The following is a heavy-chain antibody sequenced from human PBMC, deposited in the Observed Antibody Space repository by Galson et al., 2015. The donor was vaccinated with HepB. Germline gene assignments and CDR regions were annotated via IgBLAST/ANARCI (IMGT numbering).Heavy chain of an antibody. V-gene: IGHV3-30*18. J-gene: IGHJ6*02. CDR2: ISYDGSNR. CDR1: GFTFSSYG. D-gene: IGHD5-12*01. CDR3: AKDLGHIVATITYGMDV. Sequence: SLRLSCAASGFTFSSYGMHWVRQAPGKGLEWVAVISYDGSNRYYADSVKGRFTISRDNSKNTLYLQMNSLRAEDTAVYYCAKDLGHIVATITYGMDVWGQGTTVTVSS.